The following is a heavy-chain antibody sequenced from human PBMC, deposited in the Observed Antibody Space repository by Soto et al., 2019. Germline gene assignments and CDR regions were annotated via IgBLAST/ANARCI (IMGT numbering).Heavy chain of an antibody. D-gene: IGHD3-22*01. CDR1: GGLFSSYA. J-gene: IGHJ4*02. Sequence: QEQLVQSGAEVKRPGSSVKVSCKDSGGLFSSYAISWVRQAPGQGLEWVGGIIPVFNTPYYAQKFQGRVTISADDSTNTAYMELSNLTSEDTAMYYCARGDSPYVWFNEFWGQGSLVTVSS. CDR3: ARGDSPYVWFNEF. V-gene: IGHV1-69*01. CDR2: IIPVFNTP.